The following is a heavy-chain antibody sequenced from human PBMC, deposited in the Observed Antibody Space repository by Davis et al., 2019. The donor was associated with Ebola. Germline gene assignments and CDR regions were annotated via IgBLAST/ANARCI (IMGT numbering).Heavy chain of an antibody. V-gene: IGHV7-4-1*02. CDR1: GYTFSTYA. CDR3: ARDGPIAVAGVWVY. CDR2: INTNTGNP. J-gene: IGHJ4*02. D-gene: IGHD6-19*01. Sequence: ASVKVSCKASGYTFSTYAMNWVRQAPGQGLEWMGWINTNTGNPTYAQGFTGRFVFSLDTSVSTAYLQISSLKAEDTAVYYCARDGPIAVAGVWVYWGQGTLVTVSS.